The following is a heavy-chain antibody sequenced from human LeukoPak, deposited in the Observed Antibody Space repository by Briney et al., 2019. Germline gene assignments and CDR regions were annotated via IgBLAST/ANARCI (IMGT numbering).Heavy chain of an antibody. Sequence: GGSLRLSCAASGFTFSSYWMHWVRQAPGKGLVGVSRINSDGSSTNYADSVKGGFTISRDNAKNTLYLQMNSLRAEDTAVYYCARGYCSGGSCYYDAFDIWGQGTMVTVSS. CDR1: GFTFSSYW. J-gene: IGHJ3*02. CDR2: INSDGSST. D-gene: IGHD2-15*01. CDR3: ARGYCSGGSCYYDAFDI. V-gene: IGHV3-74*01.